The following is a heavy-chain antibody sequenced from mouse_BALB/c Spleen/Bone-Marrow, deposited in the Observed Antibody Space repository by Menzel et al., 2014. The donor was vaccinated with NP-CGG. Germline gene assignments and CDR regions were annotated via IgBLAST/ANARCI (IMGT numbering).Heavy chain of an antibody. J-gene: IGHJ3*01. CDR2: ITPSTGYI. V-gene: IGHV1-7*01. CDR1: GYTFTSYW. CDR3: ARPRFAY. Sequence: VQLQESGAELAKPGASVKMSCKASGYTFTSYWMHWIKQRPGQGLEWIGYITPSTGYIEYNQKFKDKATLTADKSSSTAYMQLSSLTSEDSAVYYCARPRFAYWGQGTLVHCLC.